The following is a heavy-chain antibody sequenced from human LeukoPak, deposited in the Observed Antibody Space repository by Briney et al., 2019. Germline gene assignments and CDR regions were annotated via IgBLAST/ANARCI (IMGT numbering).Heavy chain of an antibody. J-gene: IGHJ4*02. D-gene: IGHD5-24*01. CDR3: ARHNLGTEWGEMDY. Sequence: KPSETLSLTCTVSGGSISSYYWSWIRQPPGKGLEWIGYIYYSGSTNYNPSLKSRVTISVDTSKNQFSLKLSSATAADTAVYYCARHNLGTEWGEMDYWGQGTLVTVSS. CDR2: IYYSGST. CDR1: GGSISSYY. V-gene: IGHV4-59*08.